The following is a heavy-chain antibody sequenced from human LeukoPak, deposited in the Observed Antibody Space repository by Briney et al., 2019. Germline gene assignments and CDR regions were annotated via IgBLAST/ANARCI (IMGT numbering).Heavy chain of an antibody. D-gene: IGHD2-2*03. Sequence: ASVKVTCKASGYTFTSYGITWVRQAPGQGLEWMGWISGYSGSTNYAQKFQGRVTVTTDTSTSTAYMDLRSLTSDDTALYYCARVGYCSTTSCPFDYWGQGTLVSVSA. V-gene: IGHV1-18*01. CDR2: ISGYSGST. CDR1: GYTFTSYG. CDR3: ARVGYCSTTSCPFDY. J-gene: IGHJ4*02.